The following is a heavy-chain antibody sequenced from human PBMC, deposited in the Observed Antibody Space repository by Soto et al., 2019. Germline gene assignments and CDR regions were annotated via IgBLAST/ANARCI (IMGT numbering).Heavy chain of an antibody. CDR2: SYWDDDK. V-gene: IGHV2-5*02. CDR3: AHRVLRTVFGLVTTTAIYFDF. D-gene: IGHD3-3*01. Sequence: QITLNESGPTLVKPTQTLTLTCTFSGFSLTTRGVGVGWIRQSPGKAPEWLALSYWDDDKSYIPSLKSRLTITKATSKNQVVLTMATLEPADTATYYCAHRVLRTVFGLVTTTAIYFDFWGQGTPVAVSS. J-gene: IGHJ4*02. CDR1: GFSLTTRGVG.